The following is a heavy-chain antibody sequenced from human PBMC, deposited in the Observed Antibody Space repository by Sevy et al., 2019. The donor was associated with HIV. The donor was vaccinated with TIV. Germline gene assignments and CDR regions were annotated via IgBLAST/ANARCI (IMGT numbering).Heavy chain of an antibody. D-gene: IGHD6-13*01. CDR2: INQDGSEK. CDR3: ARGGNISSWYSYYYYMDV. Sequence: GGSLRLSCAVSGFSFSTYWMTWVRQAPGKGLEWEANINQDGSEKYYMDSLRGRFTISRDNAKNSLYLQMNSLRAEDTAVYYCARGGNISSWYSYYYYMDVWGKGTTVTVSS. V-gene: IGHV3-7*01. J-gene: IGHJ6*03. CDR1: GFSFSTYW.